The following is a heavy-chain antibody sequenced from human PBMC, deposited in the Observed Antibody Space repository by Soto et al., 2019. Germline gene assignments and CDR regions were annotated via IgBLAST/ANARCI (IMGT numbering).Heavy chain of an antibody. CDR3: ATDSSGWYIY. V-gene: IGHV4-39*01. CDR2: IYYSGST. Sequence: SETLSLTCTVSGGSISSSSYYWGWIRQPPGKGLEWIGSIYYSGSTYYNPSLKSRVTISVDTSKNQFSLKLSSVTAADTAVYYCATDSSGWYIYWGQGTLVTVSS. CDR1: GGSISSSSYY. D-gene: IGHD6-19*01. J-gene: IGHJ4*02.